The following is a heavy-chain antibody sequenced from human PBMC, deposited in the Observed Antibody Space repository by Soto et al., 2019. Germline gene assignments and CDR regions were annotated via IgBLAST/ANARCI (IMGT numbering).Heavy chain of an antibody. Sequence: GGSLRLSCAASGFTFSSYWMSWVRQAPGKGLEWVANIKQDGSEKYYVDSVKGRFTISRDNAKNSLYLQMNSLRAEDTAVYYCARSSYSGYVLDAFDIWGQGTMVTVSS. CDR1: GFTFSSYW. V-gene: IGHV3-7*01. CDR2: IKQDGSEK. D-gene: IGHD5-12*01. J-gene: IGHJ3*02. CDR3: ARSSYSGYVLDAFDI.